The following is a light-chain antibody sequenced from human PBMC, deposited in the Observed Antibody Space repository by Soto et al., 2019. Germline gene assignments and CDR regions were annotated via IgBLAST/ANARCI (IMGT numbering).Light chain of an antibody. CDR1: QSISIW. V-gene: IGKV1-5*01. CDR2: DAS. J-gene: IGKJ1*01. Sequence: EIELTQSPATLSASVGDRVTITCRASQSISIWLAWYQQKPGKAPKLLIYDASNWDSGIPSRFSGSGSGTEFSLPISSMQHDDFAADYCQQYNSYSWTFGQGTKVDIK. CDR3: QQYNSYSWT.